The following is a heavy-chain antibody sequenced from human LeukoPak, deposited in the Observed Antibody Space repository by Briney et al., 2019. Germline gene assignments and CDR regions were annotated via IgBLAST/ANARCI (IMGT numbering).Heavy chain of an antibody. CDR3: ARAHYYDSSGYYYDPYHFDY. CDR1: GYTFTGYY. V-gene: IGHV1-2*02. Sequence: ASVKVSCKASGYTFTGYYIHWVRQAPGQGLEWMGWINPKSGGANYAQKFQSRVTMTRDTSISTAYMELSRLRSDDTAVYYCARAHYYDSSGYYYDPYHFDYWGQGTLVTVSS. J-gene: IGHJ4*02. D-gene: IGHD3-22*01. CDR2: INPKSGGA.